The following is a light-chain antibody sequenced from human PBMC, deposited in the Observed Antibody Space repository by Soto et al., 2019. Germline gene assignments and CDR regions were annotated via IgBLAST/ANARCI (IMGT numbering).Light chain of an antibody. V-gene: IGKV1-12*01. CDR1: QDINSW. CDR3: QHYYNYPRT. J-gene: IGKJ1*01. CDR2: AAS. Sequence: DIQMTQSPSSVSASVGDRVTITCRASQDINSWLTWYQQKPGKAPKLLIYAASSLQSGVPSRFSGSGSGTDFTLTISWLQSEDFATYYCQHYYNYPRTFGQGTKVDIK.